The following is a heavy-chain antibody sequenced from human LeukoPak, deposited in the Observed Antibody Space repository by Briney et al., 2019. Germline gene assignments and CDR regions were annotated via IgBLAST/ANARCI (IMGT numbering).Heavy chain of an antibody. J-gene: IGHJ4*02. D-gene: IGHD6-13*01. Sequence: GSLRLSCSASGFTFNTYAIHWIRQAPGIGLQYVSAITSTGGNSYYADSVKGRFTISRDNSKSTLYLQMGSLRLDDTAVYYCVGIAAADTDYWGQGTLVTVSS. CDR2: ITSTGGNS. CDR1: GFTFNTYA. CDR3: VGIAAADTDY. V-gene: IGHV3-64D*06.